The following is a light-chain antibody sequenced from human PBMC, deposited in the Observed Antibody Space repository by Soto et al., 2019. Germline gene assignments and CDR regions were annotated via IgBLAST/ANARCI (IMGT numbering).Light chain of an antibody. Sequence: DIQMTQSPSSLSASVGDRVTITCRASQTIGNFLSWYQQRPGKAPKLLIYAASNLEGGVPSRFSGSGSGTDFTLTISSLQSEDYATYYCELSNNNLRAFGQGTK. CDR1: QTIGNF. V-gene: IGKV1-39*01. J-gene: IGKJ2*01. CDR3: ELSNNNLRA. CDR2: AAS.